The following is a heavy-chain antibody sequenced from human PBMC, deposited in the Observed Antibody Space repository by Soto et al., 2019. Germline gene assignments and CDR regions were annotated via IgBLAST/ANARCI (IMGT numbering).Heavy chain of an antibody. D-gene: IGHD1-1*01. CDR1: GGTFSSYA. CDR2: IIPIFGTA. V-gene: IGHV1-69*12. J-gene: IGHJ6*02. Sequence: QVQLVQSGAEVKKPGSSVKVSCKASGGTFSSYAISWVRQAPGQGLEWMGGIIPIFGTANYAQKFQGRVTXXADDSTSPAYMELSRLRSEDTAVYYCASPTKPLYYYYGMDVWGQGTTVTVSS. CDR3: ASPTKPLYYYYGMDV.